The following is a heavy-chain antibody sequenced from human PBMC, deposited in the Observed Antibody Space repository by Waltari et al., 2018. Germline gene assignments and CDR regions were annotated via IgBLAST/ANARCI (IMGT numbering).Heavy chain of an antibody. J-gene: IGHJ3*01. CDR2: IYYSGAT. CDR3: ATYIGASIGTAAFDV. V-gene: IGHV4-39*01. CDR1: GGSITSNRHY. D-gene: IGHD5-12*01. Sequence: QLHLQESGPGLVKPSETLSLTCSVSGGSITSNRHYWGWIRQPPGKGTEWTGTIYYSGATYNNPSLKSRVTISVDTSKNQYSLKLTSVTAADTAVYYCATYIGASIGTAAFDVWGQGTMVTVSS.